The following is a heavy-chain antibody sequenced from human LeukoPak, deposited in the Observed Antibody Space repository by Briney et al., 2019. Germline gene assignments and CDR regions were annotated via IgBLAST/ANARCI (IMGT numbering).Heavy chain of an antibody. Sequence: GGSLRLSCAAPGFTFSNSWMHWGRQVPGKGLVWVSRISNDGSSSIYADSVKGRSTISRDNAKNTLYLQMNSLRAEDTAVYFCARMTTAFDYWGQGTLVTVSS. V-gene: IGHV3-74*01. CDR1: GFTFSNSW. CDR3: ARMTTAFDY. J-gene: IGHJ4*02. D-gene: IGHD1-1*01. CDR2: ISNDGSSS.